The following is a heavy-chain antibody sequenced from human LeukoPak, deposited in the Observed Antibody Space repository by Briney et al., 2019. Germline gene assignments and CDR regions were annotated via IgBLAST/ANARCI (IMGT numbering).Heavy chain of an antibody. J-gene: IGHJ5*02. CDR2: ISGGGGST. CDR1: GFTFSGYA. V-gene: IGHV3-23*01. D-gene: IGHD5-24*01. CDR3: AKGDGYNYDNWFDP. Sequence: GGSLRLSCAASGFTFSGYALSWVRQAPGKGLEWVSGISGGGGSTYYADSVKGRFTVSRDNSKNMLYLQMNSLRAEDTAVYYCAKGDGYNYDNWFDPWGQGTLVTVSS.